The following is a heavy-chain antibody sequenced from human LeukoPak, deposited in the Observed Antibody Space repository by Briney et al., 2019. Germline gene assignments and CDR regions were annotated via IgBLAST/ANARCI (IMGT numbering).Heavy chain of an antibody. CDR3: ARDCSGGSCYGAFDI. Sequence: SXSXXXXXXXRQPPGKXXEXXGEINHSGSTNYNPSLKSRVTISVDTSENRFSLKLSSVTATDTAVYYCARDCSGGSCYGAFDIWGQGTMVTVSS. CDR2: INHSGST. CDR1: SXSXXX. D-gene: IGHD2-15*01. V-gene: IGHV4-34*01. J-gene: IGHJ3*02.